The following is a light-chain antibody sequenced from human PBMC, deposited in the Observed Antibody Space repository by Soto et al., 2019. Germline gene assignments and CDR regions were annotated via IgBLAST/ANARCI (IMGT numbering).Light chain of an antibody. CDR2: EVT. CDR1: SSDVGAYNY. J-gene: IGLJ3*02. V-gene: IGLV2-8*01. Sequence: QSALTQPPSASGSPGQSVTISCTGTSSDVGAYNYVSWYQQHAGKAPKLVIYEVTKRPSGVTDRFSGSKSANTASQTVSGLQAEDEADYYCISFAPRNTWVFGGGTKLTVL. CDR3: ISFAPRNTWV.